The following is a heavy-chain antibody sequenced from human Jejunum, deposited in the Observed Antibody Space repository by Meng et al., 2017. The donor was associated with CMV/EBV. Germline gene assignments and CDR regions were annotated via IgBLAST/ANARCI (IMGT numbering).Heavy chain of an antibody. CDR2: VGNTGTYS. V-gene: IGHV3-23*01. CDR1: GFRFSNYA. J-gene: IGHJ4*02. D-gene: IGHD2-2*01. CDR3: AKDGYCSSSSCHDY. Sequence: GFRFSNYAMGWVRQAPGKELEWVSTVGNTGTYSYYADSLKGRFTISRDNSKDTLYLQMNSLRDEDTALYYCAKDGYCSSSSCHDYWGQGTLVTVSS.